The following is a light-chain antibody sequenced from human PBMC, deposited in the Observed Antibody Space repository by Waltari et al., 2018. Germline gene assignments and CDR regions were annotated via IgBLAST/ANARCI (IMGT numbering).Light chain of an antibody. J-gene: IGLJ3*02. CDR2: DVS. CDR1: TSDLGGYNY. CDR3: SSFTSSSTWV. Sequence: QSALTQPASVSGSPGQSITISCTGTTSDLGGYNYVSWYQQHPGKAPKLMIYDVSSRPSGVSNRFSGSKSGNTASLISSGLQAEDEADYYCSSFTSSSTWVFGGGTKLTVL. V-gene: IGLV2-14*01.